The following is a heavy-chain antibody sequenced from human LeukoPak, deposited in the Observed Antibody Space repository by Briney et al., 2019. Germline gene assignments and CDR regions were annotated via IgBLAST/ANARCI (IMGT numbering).Heavy chain of an antibody. V-gene: IGHV1-8*01. J-gene: IGHJ2*01. D-gene: IGHD3-10*01. CDR3: ARTVFGDWYFDL. Sequence: ASVKVSCKASGYTFTSYDINWVRQATGQGLEWMGWMNPNSGNTGYAQKFQGRVTMTRNTSISTAYMELSSLRSEDTAVYYCARTVFGDWYFDLWGRGTLVTVSS. CDR1: GYTFTSYD. CDR2: MNPNSGNT.